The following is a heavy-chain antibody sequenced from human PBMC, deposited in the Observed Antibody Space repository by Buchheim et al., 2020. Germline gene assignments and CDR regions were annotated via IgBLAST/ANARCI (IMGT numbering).Heavy chain of an antibody. Sequence: EVQLVESGGGLVQPGGSLRLSCAASGFTFTNYWMSWVRQAPGKGLEWVGRTRDKANSFTTEYAASVRGRFTISRDDSKNSLYLQVNSLKTEDTAVYYCVRLRNYYYVNWGQGTL. V-gene: IGHV3-72*01. J-gene: IGHJ4*02. CDR1: GFTFTNYW. CDR3: VRLRNYYYVN. CDR2: TRDKANSFTT. D-gene: IGHD3-10*01.